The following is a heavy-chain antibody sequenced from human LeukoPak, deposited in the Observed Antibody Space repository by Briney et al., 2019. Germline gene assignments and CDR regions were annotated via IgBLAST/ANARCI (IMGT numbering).Heavy chain of an antibody. D-gene: IGHD2-15*01. Sequence: GGSLRLSCAASGFTFSSYAMSWVRQAPGGGLEWVSAIGGSGDKTYHADSVKGRFTISRDNSDNRVSLQMDSLRAEDTAVYFCAKDATAWWYHRAYMNVWGKGTTVTVSS. J-gene: IGHJ6*03. CDR3: AKDATAWWYHRAYMNV. CDR2: IGGSGDKT. V-gene: IGHV3-23*01. CDR1: GFTFSSYA.